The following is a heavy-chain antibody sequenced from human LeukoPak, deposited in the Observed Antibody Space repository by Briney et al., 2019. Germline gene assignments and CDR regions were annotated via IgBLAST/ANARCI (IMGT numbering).Heavy chain of an antibody. V-gene: IGHV4-34*01. CDR1: GGSFSGYY. CDR2: INHSGST. Sequence: SETLSLTCAVYGGSFSGYYWSWIRQPPGKGLEWIGEINHSGSTNYNPSLKSRVTISVDTSKNKFSLKLSSVTAADTAVYYCAGDNDYGDYWGQGTLVTVSS. J-gene: IGHJ4*02. CDR3: AGDNDYGDY. D-gene: IGHD5-24*01.